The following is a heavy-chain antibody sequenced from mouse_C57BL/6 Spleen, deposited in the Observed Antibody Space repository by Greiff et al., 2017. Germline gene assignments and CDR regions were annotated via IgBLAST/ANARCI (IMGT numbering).Heavy chain of an antibody. D-gene: IGHD2-2*01. CDR3: ARIYGYDGFAY. J-gene: IGHJ3*01. CDR2: INYDGSST. V-gene: IGHV5-16*01. Sequence: EVMLVESEGGLVQPGSSMKLSCTASGFTFSDYYMAWVRQVPEKGLEWVANINYDGSSTYYLDSLKSRFIISRDNAKNILYLQMSSLNSEDTATYYCARIYGYDGFAYWGQGTLVTVSA. CDR1: GFTFSDYY.